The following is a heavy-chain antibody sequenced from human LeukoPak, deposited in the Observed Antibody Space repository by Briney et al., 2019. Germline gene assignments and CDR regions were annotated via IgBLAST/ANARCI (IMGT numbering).Heavy chain of an antibody. V-gene: IGHV1-18*01. D-gene: IGHD1-20*01. J-gene: IGHJ4*02. Sequence: ASVKVSCKASGYTFTSYGISWVRQAPGQGLEWMGWISVYNGNTKYVQKFQGRVTMTTDTSTRTAYMELRSLRSDDTAVYYCTRGVGSITYLDYWGQGTLVTVSS. CDR2: ISVYNGNT. CDR1: GYTFTSYG. CDR3: TRGVGSITYLDY.